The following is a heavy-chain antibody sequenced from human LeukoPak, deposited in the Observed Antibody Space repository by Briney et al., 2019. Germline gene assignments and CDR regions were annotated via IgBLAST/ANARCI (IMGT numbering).Heavy chain of an antibody. CDR3: ARVGCSGGSCYPDY. V-gene: IGHV4-59*01. J-gene: IGHJ4*02. CDR1: GASISTSY. Sequence: SETLSLTCTVSGASISTSYWYWIRQPPGKGLEWIGYIHYSGDINYNPSLKSRVTISAYTSKNRLSLKLSSVTAADTAVYYCARVGCSGGSCYPDYWGQGTLVTVSS. CDR2: IHYSGDI. D-gene: IGHD2-15*01.